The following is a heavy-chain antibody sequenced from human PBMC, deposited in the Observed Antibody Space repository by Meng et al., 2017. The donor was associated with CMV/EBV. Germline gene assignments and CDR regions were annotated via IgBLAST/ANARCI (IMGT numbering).Heavy chain of an antibody. CDR1: GFTVSSNY. CDR3: ARDHVRAGYYYYGMDV. V-gene: IGHV3-66*02. D-gene: IGHD1-14*01. Sequence: GGSLRLSCAASGFTVSSNYMSWVRQAPGKGLEWVSVIYSGGSTYYADSVKGRFTTSRDNSKNTLYLQMNSLRAEDTAVYYCARDHVRAGYYYYGMDVWGQGTTVTVSS. CDR2: IYSGGST. J-gene: IGHJ6*02.